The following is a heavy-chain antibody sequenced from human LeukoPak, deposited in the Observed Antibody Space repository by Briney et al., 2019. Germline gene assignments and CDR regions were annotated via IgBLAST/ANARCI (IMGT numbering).Heavy chain of an antibody. CDR3: ARGNYYDSSGYYREVDY. CDR2: ISSSSSTI. CDR1: GFTFSSYS. V-gene: IGHV3-48*04. J-gene: IGHJ4*02. Sequence: PGGSLRLSCAASGFTFSSYSMNWVRQAPGKGLEWVSYISSSSSTIYYADSVKGRFTTSRDNAKNSLYLQMNSLRAEDTAVYYCARGNYYDSSGYYREVDYWGQGTLVTVSS. D-gene: IGHD3-22*01.